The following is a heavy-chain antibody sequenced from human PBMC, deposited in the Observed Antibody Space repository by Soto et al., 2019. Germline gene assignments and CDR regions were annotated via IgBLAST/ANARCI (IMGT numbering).Heavy chain of an antibody. CDR2: ISGTGDTK. V-gene: IGHV3-11*01. CDR3: AIRGVQIYFFGMDV. D-gene: IGHD3-10*01. J-gene: IGHJ6*02. Sequence: GGSLRLSCVASGFIFSDYYLSWIRQVPGKGLECVAYISGTGDTKYYADSLEGRFTFSRDNAKNSLYLQMTSLRVEDTAVYYGAIRGVQIYFFGMDVWGQGTTVTVSS. CDR1: GFIFSDYY.